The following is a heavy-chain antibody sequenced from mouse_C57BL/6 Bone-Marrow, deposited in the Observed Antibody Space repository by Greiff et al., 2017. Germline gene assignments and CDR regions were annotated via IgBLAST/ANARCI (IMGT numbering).Heavy chain of an antibody. Sequence: QVQLQQSGAELMKPGASVRLSARPTASTSPGSWLGWVKQRPGLGLEWIGEIFPGSGSTNYNEKFKGKATFTADTSSNTAYMQLSSLTTEDSAIYYCARELGLLYAYWGQGTLVTVSA. CDR1: ASTSPGSW. CDR3: ARELGLLYAY. CDR2: IFPGSGST. V-gene: IGHV1-9*01. J-gene: IGHJ3*01. D-gene: IGHD2-12*01.